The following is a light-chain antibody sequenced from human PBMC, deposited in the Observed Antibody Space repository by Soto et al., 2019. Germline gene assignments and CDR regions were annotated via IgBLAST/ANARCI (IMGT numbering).Light chain of an antibody. CDR2: SAS. CDR3: LQDYIHPLT. J-gene: IGKJ1*01. Sequence: AIQMPQSPSSLSASVGDRVTISCRASQAIRNDLGWYQQKPGKAPKLLIYSASSLQSGVPSRFSGSGSGTDFTLTISSLQPEDFAIYFCLQDYIHPLTFGQGTKVEIK. V-gene: IGKV1-6*01. CDR1: QAIRND.